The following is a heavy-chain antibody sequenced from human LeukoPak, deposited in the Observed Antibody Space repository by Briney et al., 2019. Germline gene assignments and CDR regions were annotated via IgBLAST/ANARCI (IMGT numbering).Heavy chain of an antibody. D-gene: IGHD5-12*01. J-gene: IGHJ6*03. CDR3: ARDSPDSHYDYYYYYMDV. CDR2: IKQDGSEK. Sequence: PGGSLRLSCAASGFTFSSFWMRWVRQAPGKGLELVANIKQDGSEKYYVDSVQGRFTISRDNAKNSLYLQMNSLRAEDTAVYYCARDSPDSHYDYYYYYMDVWGKGTTVTVSS. V-gene: IGHV3-7*01. CDR1: GFTFSSFW.